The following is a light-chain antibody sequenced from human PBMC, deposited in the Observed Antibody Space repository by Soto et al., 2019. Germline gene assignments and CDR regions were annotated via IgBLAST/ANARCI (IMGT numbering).Light chain of an antibody. CDR3: QQRSNVIT. CDR1: QSVSSN. V-gene: IGKV3-11*01. J-gene: IGKJ5*01. CDR2: DAS. Sequence: DIVLTQSPGTLSLSPGERATLSCRASQSVSSNHLAWYQQKPGQAPRLLIYDASNRATGIPARFSGSGSGTDFTLTISSLEPEDFAVYYCQQRSNVITFGQGTRLEIK.